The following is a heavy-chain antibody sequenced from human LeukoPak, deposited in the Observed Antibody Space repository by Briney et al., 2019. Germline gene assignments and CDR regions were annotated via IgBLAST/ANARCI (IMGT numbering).Heavy chain of an antibody. Sequence: GGSLRLSSVASGFSFSDSVMSWVRQAPGKGLEWLSAISGDADVTYYAASVKGRFTISRDNSWNTVYLQMNSLRAEDTATYYCAKVGYCSNNCFRTHDYWGQGALVTVSS. V-gene: IGHV3-23*01. CDR2: ISGDADVT. CDR3: AKVGYCSNNCFRTHDY. CDR1: GFSFSDSV. D-gene: IGHD2-8*01. J-gene: IGHJ4*02.